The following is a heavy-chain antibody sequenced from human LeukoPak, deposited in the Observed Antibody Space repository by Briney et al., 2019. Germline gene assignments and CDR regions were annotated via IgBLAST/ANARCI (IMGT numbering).Heavy chain of an antibody. D-gene: IGHD6-13*01. CDR3: ARGVVAAAGRTFDF. V-gene: IGHV4-59*01. Sequence: SETLSLTCTVSGGSISSYYWSWIRQPPGKGLEWIGYIYYSGSTNYNPSLKSRVTISVDTSKNQFSLKLRSVTAADTAVYYCARGVVAAAGRTFDFWGQGTLVTVSS. CDR1: GGSISSYY. CDR2: IYYSGST. J-gene: IGHJ4*02.